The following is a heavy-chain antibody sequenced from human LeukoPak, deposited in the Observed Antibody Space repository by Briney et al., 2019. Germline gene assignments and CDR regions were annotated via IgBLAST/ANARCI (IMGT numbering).Heavy chain of an antibody. CDR3: ARGRATMVRGVIALGY. CDR1: GYTFTGYY. D-gene: IGHD3-10*01. CDR2: INPNSGGT. J-gene: IGHJ4*02. Sequence: GASVKVSCKASGYTFTGYYMHWVRQAPGQGLEWMGWINPNSGGTNYAQKFQGRVTMTRDTSISTAYMELSRLRSDDTAVYYCARGRATMVRGVIALGYWGQGTLVTVSS. V-gene: IGHV1-2*02.